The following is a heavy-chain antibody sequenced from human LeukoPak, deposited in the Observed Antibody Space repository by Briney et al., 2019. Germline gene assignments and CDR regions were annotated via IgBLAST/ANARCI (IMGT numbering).Heavy chain of an antibody. D-gene: IGHD6-19*01. Sequence: PGGSLRLSCAASGFTFSSYAMSWVRQAPGKGLEWVSAISGSGGSTYYADSVKGRFTISRDNSKNTLYLQMNSLRAEDTAVYYCAKARVAGQYYYCYYGMDVWGQGTTVTVSS. J-gene: IGHJ6*02. CDR3: AKARVAGQYYYCYYGMDV. V-gene: IGHV3-23*01. CDR2: ISGSGGST. CDR1: GFTFSSYA.